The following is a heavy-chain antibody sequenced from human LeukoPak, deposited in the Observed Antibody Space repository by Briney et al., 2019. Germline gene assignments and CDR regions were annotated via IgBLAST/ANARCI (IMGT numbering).Heavy chain of an antibody. J-gene: IGHJ4*02. D-gene: IGHD5-18*01. V-gene: IGHV3-21*01. CDR1: GFTFSSYS. CDR3: ATSVDTALVGYFDY. Sequence: GGSLRLSCAASGFTFSSYSMNWVCQAPGKGLEWVSSISSSSSYIYYADSVKGRFTISRDNAKNSLYLQMNSLRAEDTAVYYCATSVDTALVGYFDYWGQGTLVTVSS. CDR2: ISSSSSYI.